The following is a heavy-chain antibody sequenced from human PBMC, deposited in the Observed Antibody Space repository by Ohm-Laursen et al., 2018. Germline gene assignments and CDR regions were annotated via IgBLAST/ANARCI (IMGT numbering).Heavy chain of an antibody. CDR3: VKVARGAHQKLLYYSSYGMDV. J-gene: IGHJ6*02. V-gene: IGHV3-30*18. Sequence: SLRLSCAAAGFIFSSYGMHWVRQAPGKGLDWVAVISSDGTEKDYADSVRGRFTISRDNSKNTLYLQMSSLRAEDTAVYYCVKVARGAHQKLLYYSSYGMDVWGQGTTVTVSS. CDR1: GFIFSSYG. D-gene: IGHD3-10*01. CDR2: ISSDGTEK.